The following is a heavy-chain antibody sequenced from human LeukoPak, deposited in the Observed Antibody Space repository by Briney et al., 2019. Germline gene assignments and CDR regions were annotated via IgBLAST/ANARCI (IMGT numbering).Heavy chain of an antibody. D-gene: IGHD1/OR15-1a*01. CDR3: ARSLQYENNIYFYYGMDV. V-gene: IGHV4-59*01. CDR2: IYYSGST. J-gene: IGHJ6*02. CDR1: GGSISSYY. Sequence: SETLSPTCTVSGGSISSYYWNWIRQPPGEGLEWIGYIYYSGSTNYNPSLKSRVTISVDTSKNQFSLKLNYVTAADTAVYYCARSLQYENNIYFYYGMDVWGQGPTVSVSS.